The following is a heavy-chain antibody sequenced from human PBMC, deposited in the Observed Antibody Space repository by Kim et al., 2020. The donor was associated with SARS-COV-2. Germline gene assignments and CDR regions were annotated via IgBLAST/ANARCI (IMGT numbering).Heavy chain of an antibody. CDR1: GFTFSSYS. J-gene: IGHJ4*02. V-gene: IGHV3-21*01. D-gene: IGHD6-13*01. Sequence: GGSLRLSCAASGFTFSSYSMNWVRQAPGKGLEWVSSISSSSSYIYYADSVKGRFTISRDNAKNSLYLQMNSLRAEDTAVYYCARDLASGSSWPCDYWGQGTLVTVSS. CDR3: ARDLASGSSWPCDY. CDR2: ISSSSSYI.